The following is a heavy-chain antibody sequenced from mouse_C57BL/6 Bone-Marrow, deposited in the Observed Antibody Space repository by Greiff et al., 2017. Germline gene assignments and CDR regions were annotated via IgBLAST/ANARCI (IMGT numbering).Heavy chain of an antibody. CDR2: IHPNSGST. J-gene: IGHJ2*01. Sequence: VQLQQSGAELVKPGASVKLSCKASGYTFTSYWMHWVKQRPGQGLEWIGMIHPNSGSTNYNEKFKSKATLTVDNSSSTAYMQLSSLTSEDSAVYYCASRYSNYRYFDYVDYGGQGTTLTVSA. CDR1: GYTFTSYW. D-gene: IGHD2-5*01. CDR3: ASRYSNYRYFDYVDY. V-gene: IGHV1-64*01.